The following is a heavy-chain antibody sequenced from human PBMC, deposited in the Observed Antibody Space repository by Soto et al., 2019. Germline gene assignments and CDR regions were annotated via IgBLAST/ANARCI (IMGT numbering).Heavy chain of an antibody. CDR2: ISYDGSNK. CDR1: GFTFSSYG. D-gene: IGHD3-9*01. J-gene: IGHJ6*03. Sequence: PGGSLSLSCAASGFTFSSYGMHWVRQAPGKGLEWVAVISYDGSNKYYADSVKGRFTISRDNSKNTLYLQMNSLRAEDTAVYYCAKTLRYFDWLLHYYYMDVWGKGTTVTVSS. CDR3: AKTLRYFDWLLHYYYMDV. V-gene: IGHV3-30*18.